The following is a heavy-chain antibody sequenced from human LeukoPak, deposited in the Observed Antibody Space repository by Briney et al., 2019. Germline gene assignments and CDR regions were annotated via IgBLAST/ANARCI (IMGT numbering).Heavy chain of an antibody. V-gene: IGHV4-4*09. CDR1: GGSFSTYC. CDR2: IYTSGST. CDR3: ARLTYDYESSGRDKKYYFDY. J-gene: IGHJ4*02. Sequence: SETLSLTCTVSGGSFSTYCWSWIRRPPGKGLEWIGYIYTSGSTNYNPSLKSRVTISVDTSQKQFSLKLSSVTAADTAVYYCARLTYDYESSGRDKKYYFDYGGQGTLVTVYS. D-gene: IGHD3-22*01.